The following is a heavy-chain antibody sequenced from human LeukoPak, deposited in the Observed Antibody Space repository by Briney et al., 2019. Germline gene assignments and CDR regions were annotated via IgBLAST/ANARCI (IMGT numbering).Heavy chain of an antibody. CDR1: GGSISSYY. V-gene: IGHV4-59*01. J-gene: IGHJ4*02. D-gene: IGHD3-22*01. CDR3: ARGLVIRGRLDY. Sequence: SETLSLTCTVSGGSISSYYWSWSRQPPGKGLEWIGYIYHSGSTNYNPSLKSRVTISVDTSKNQFSLKLSSVTDADTAVYYCARGLVIRGRLDYWGQGTLVTVSS. CDR2: IYHSGST.